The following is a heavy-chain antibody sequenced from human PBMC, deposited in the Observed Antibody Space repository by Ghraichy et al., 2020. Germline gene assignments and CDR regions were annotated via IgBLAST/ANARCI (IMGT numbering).Heavy chain of an antibody. D-gene: IGHD2-8*01. J-gene: IGHJ6*02. Sequence: ASVKVSFKVSGFAVTELSMHWVRQAPGKGLEWMGGFDPEGGETIYAQKFQGRVTMTDDTSADTAYMELRSLRPEDTAMYYCVTHSGCRNGVCSINQYWGLDAWGQGTTVTVSS. CDR1: GFAVTELS. CDR2: FDPEGGET. V-gene: IGHV1-24*01. CDR3: VTHSGCRNGVCSINQYWGLDA.